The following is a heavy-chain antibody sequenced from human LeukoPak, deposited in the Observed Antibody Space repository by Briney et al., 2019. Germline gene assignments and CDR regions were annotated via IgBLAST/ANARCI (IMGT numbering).Heavy chain of an antibody. V-gene: IGHV1-69*13. Sequence: GASVKVSCTASGGTFSSYAISWVRQAPGQGLEWMGGIIPIFGTANYAQKFQGRVTITADESTSTAYMELSGLRSEDTAVYYCARDLGYYDSSGYQSDYWGQGTLVTVSS. CDR3: ARDLGYYDSSGYQSDY. CDR2: IIPIFGTA. CDR1: GGTFSSYA. J-gene: IGHJ4*02. D-gene: IGHD3-22*01.